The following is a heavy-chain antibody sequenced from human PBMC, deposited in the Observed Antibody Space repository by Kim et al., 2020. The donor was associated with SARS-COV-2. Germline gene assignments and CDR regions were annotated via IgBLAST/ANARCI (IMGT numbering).Heavy chain of an antibody. V-gene: IGHV4-59*01. J-gene: IGHJ4*02. CDR2: IYYSGST. CDR1: GGSISSYY. Sequence: SETLSLTCTVSGGSISSYYWSWIRQPPGKGLEWIGYIYYSGSTNYNPSLKSRVTISVDTSKNQFSLKLSSVTAADTAVYYCARDSGSYYYFDYWGQGTLVTVSS. D-gene: IGHD3-10*01. CDR3: ARDSGSYYYFDY.